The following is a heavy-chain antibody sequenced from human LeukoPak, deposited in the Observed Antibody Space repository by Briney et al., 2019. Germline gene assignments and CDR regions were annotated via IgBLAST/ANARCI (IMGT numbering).Heavy chain of an antibody. CDR2: IYYSGST. CDR1: GGSISSYY. Sequence: SETLSLTCTVSGGSISSYYWSWIRQPPGKGLEWIGYIYYSGSTNYNPSLKSRVTISVDTSKNQFSLKLSSVTAAGTAVYYCARVNRRDDYGDRFDYWGQGTLVTVSS. V-gene: IGHV4-59*01. D-gene: IGHD4-17*01. CDR3: ARVNRRDDYGDRFDY. J-gene: IGHJ4*02.